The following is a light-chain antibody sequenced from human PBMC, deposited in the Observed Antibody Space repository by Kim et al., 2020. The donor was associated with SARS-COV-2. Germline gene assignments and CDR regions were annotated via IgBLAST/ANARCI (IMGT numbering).Light chain of an antibody. CDR3: LQDYNSPHT. V-gene: IGKV1-6*01. CDR1: QVIRKY. Sequence: SAPVGGTAITNCGARQVIRKYLGWYQQKPGQAPKLLIYAASSLASGVPARFSGSGSGTDFTLTISRLQPEDFATYYCLQDYNSPHTFGQGTKLEI. J-gene: IGKJ2*01. CDR2: AAS.